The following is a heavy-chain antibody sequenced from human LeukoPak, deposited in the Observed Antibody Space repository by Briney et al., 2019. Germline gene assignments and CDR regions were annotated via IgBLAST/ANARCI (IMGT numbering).Heavy chain of an antibody. CDR1: GFTFSNAW. Sequence: GGSMRLSCAASGFTFSNAWMSWVRQAPGKGLGWVGRIKSKTDAGTAEYAEPVKGRITITRDDSENTLYLQMNSLKTEDTAMYYWTTTTILLWFGELFHDAFDICGQGKLVTVSS. V-gene: IGHV3-15*01. D-gene: IGHD3-10*01. CDR2: IKSKTDAGTA. CDR3: TTTTILLWFGELFHDAFDI. J-gene: IGHJ3*02.